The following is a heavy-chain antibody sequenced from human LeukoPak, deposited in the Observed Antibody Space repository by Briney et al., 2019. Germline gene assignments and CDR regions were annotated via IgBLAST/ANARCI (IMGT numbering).Heavy chain of an antibody. CDR1: GGSISSYY. Sequence: SETLSLTCTVSGGSISSYYWSWIRQPAGKGLEWIGRSYTSGSTNYNPSLKSRVTMSVDTSKNQFSLKLSSVTAADTAVYYCARDRPIAAAGTYYYGMDVWGKGTTVTVSS. D-gene: IGHD6-13*01. J-gene: IGHJ6*04. CDR3: ARDRPIAAAGTYYYGMDV. CDR2: SYTSGST. V-gene: IGHV4-4*07.